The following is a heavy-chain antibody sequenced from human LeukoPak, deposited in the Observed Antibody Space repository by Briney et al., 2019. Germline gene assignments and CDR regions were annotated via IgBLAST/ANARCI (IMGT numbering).Heavy chain of an antibody. D-gene: IGHD3-22*01. CDR1: GYTFTSYF. J-gene: IGHJ4*02. V-gene: IGHV1-46*01. CDR2: INPSGGST. CDR3: ARGGAYYYDSSGYFRQFDY. Sequence: ASVKVSCKASGYTFTSYFMHWVRQAPGQGLEWMGIINPSGGSTSYAQKFQGRVTMTRDTSISTAYMELSRLRSDDTAVYYCARGGAYYYDSSGYFRQFDYWGQGTLVTVSS.